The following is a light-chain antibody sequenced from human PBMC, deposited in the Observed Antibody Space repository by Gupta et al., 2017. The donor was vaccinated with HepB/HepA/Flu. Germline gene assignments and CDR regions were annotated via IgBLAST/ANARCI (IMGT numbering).Light chain of an antibody. CDR2: KAS. J-gene: IGKJ1*01. V-gene: IGKV1-5*03. CDR3: QQYNSYSRWT. Sequence: MTHSPSTLSASVGDRVTITCRASQSISSWLAWYQQKPGKAPKLLIYKASSLESGVPSRFSGSGSGTEFTLTISSLQPDDFATYYCQQYNSYSRWTFGQGTKVEIK. CDR1: QSISSW.